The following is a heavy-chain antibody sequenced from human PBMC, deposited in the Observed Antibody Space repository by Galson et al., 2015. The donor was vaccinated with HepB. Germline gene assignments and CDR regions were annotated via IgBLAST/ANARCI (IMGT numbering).Heavy chain of an antibody. D-gene: IGHD4-23*01. Sequence: LRLSCAVSGFSFNDHYVDWVRQAPGKGLEWVGRSRNRARGYSTAYAVSVRGRFTVSRDDSKNSVFLQMNRLRSEDAAVYYCARSEVTTVVTDFDSWGQGTLVTVSP. CDR1: GFSFNDHY. V-gene: IGHV3-72*01. J-gene: IGHJ4*02. CDR2: SRNRARGYST. CDR3: ARSEVTTVVTDFDS.